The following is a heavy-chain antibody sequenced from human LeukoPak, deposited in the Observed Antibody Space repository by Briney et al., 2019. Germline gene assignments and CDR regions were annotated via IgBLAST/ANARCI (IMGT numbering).Heavy chain of an antibody. Sequence: GGSLRLSCAASGFTFSSYAMSWVRQAPGKGLEWVSNISGRDGRTYYADSVKGRFTISRDNAKNSLYLQMNSLRAEDTAVYYCARGRGYSYGYRGTFDYWGQGTLVTVSS. V-gene: IGHV3-23*01. CDR2: ISGRDGRT. J-gene: IGHJ4*02. D-gene: IGHD5-18*01. CDR1: GFTFSSYA. CDR3: ARGRGYSYGYRGTFDY.